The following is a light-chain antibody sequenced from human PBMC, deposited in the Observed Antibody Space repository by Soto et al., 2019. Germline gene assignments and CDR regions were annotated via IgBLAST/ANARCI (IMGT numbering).Light chain of an antibody. CDR3: QKYNSVPLT. CDR2: AAS. CDR1: QGISSY. J-gene: IGKJ4*01. V-gene: IGKV1-27*01. Sequence: DIQMTQSPSSLSASVGDRVNISCRASQGISSYLAWYQQKPGKVPKLLIYAASTLQSGVPSRFSGSGSGTDFTLTISSLQPADVATYYCQKYNSVPLTFGGGTKVEIK.